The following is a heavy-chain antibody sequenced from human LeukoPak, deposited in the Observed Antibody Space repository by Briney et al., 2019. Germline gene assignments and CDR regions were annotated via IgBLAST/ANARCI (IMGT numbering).Heavy chain of an antibody. J-gene: IGHJ4*02. CDR3: AKGGWAPKSRMTGGGYYFDY. CDR2: IYSGGST. Sequence: PGGSLRLSCAASEFSVGSNYMTWVRQAPGKGLEWVSLIYSGGSTYYADSVKGRFTISRDNSKNTLYLQMNSLRAEDTAVYYCAKGGWAPKSRMTGGGYYFDYWGQGTLVTVSS. D-gene: IGHD1-26*01. CDR1: EFSVGSNY. V-gene: IGHV3-66*01.